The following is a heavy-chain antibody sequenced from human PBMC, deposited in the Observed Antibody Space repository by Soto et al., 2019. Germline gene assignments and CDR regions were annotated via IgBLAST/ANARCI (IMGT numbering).Heavy chain of an antibody. Sequence: QVQLVQSGAEVKKPGSSVKVSCKASGGTFSSYTISWVRQAPGQGLEWMGRIIPILGIANYAQKFQGRVTITADKSTITAYMALSSLRSEDTAVYYGARELGGMDVWGQGTTVTVSS. D-gene: IGHD3-16*01. V-gene: IGHV1-69*08. J-gene: IGHJ6*02. CDR2: IIPILGIA. CDR3: ARELGGMDV. CDR1: GGTFSSYT.